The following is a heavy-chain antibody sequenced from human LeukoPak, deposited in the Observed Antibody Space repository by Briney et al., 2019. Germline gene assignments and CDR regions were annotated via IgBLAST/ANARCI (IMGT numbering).Heavy chain of an antibody. D-gene: IGHD2-2*01. Sequence: GGSLRLSCAASGFPFSSYAMSWVRQAPVKGLEWVSGISGSGGSTFYADSVRGRFTISRDNSKNTLYLQMNSLRAEDTAVYYCAKDQYCTSTSCYVGYWGQGTLVTVSS. J-gene: IGHJ4*02. CDR2: ISGSGGST. CDR3: AKDQYCTSTSCYVGY. V-gene: IGHV3-23*01. CDR1: GFPFSSYA.